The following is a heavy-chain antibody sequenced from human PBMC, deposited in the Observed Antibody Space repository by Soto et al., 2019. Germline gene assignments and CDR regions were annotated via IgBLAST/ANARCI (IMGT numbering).Heavy chain of an antibody. Sequence: LRLSCAASGFTFSSYAMSWVRQAPGKGLEWVSAISGSGGSTYYADSVKGRFTISRDNSKNTLYLQMNSLRAEDTAVYYCASSSSGSGYFDYWGQGTLVTVSS. CDR2: ISGSGGST. J-gene: IGHJ4*02. CDR3: ASSSSGSGYFDY. D-gene: IGHD6-6*01. CDR1: GFTFSSYA. V-gene: IGHV3-23*01.